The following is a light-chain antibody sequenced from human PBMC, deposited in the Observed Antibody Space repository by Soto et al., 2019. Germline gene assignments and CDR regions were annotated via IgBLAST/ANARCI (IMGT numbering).Light chain of an antibody. Sequence: DIQLTQSPSFLSASVGDRVTITCRASQGISSYLVWYQQKPGKAPKLLIYAASTLQSGVPSRFSGSGSGTEFTLTISSLQPEDFATYYCQQVNSHPRTFGGGTKVEIK. V-gene: IGKV1-9*01. J-gene: IGKJ4*01. CDR1: QGISSY. CDR3: QQVNSHPRT. CDR2: AAS.